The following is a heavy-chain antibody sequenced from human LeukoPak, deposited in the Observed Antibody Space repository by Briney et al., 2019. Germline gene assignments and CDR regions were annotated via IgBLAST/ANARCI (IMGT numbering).Heavy chain of an antibody. Sequence: SETLSLTXAVSGYSISSGYYWGWIRQPPGKGLEWIGSIYHSGSTYYNPSLKSRVAISVDTSKNQFSLKLSSVTAADTAVYYCARHGRRFTMIVVSYSDYWGQGTLVTVSS. CDR1: GYSISSGYY. D-gene: IGHD3-22*01. CDR3: ARHGRRFTMIVVSYSDY. CDR2: IYHSGST. J-gene: IGHJ4*02. V-gene: IGHV4-38-2*01.